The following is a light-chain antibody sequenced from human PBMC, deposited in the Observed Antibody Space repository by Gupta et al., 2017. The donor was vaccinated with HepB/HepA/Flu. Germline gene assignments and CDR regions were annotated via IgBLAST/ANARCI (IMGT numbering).Light chain of an antibody. CDR1: QSVTSK. CDR3: QQYNAWPLT. CDR2: GAS. V-gene: IGKV3-15*01. J-gene: IGKJ5*01. Sequence: EIVMTQSPATLSVSQGERATPPCRASQSVTSKLAWYQQKPGQAPRLLIYGASARATGIPARFSGSGSGTEFTLTISSLQSEDFAVYHCQQYNAWPLTFGQGTRLEIK.